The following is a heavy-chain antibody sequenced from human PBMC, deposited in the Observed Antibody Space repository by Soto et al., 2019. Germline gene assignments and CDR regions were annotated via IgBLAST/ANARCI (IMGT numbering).Heavy chain of an antibody. CDR1: GFSFSNYN. V-gene: IGHV3-21*01. Sequence: GGSLRLSCAVSGFSFSNYNMDWVRQAPGKGLEYVSSISNDGGKIHYADSVKGRFTISRDNAKNSVYLQMNDLRVEDTAVYYCASLLDYWGQGAQVTVSS. CDR3: ASLLDY. CDR2: ISNDGGKI. J-gene: IGHJ4*02.